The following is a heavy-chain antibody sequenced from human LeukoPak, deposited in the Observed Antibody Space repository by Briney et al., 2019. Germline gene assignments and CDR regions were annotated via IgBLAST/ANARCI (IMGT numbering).Heavy chain of an antibody. CDR3: ARVLLWFGDTTGWFDP. D-gene: IGHD3-10*01. CDR1: GYTFTSYG. CDR2: ISAYNGNT. Sequence: ASVKVSCKASGYTFTSYGISWVRQAPGQGLEWMGWISAYNGNTNYAQKLQGRVTMTTDTSTSTAYMELRSPRSDDTAVYYCARVLLWFGDTTGWFDPWGQGTLVTVSS. J-gene: IGHJ5*02. V-gene: IGHV1-18*01.